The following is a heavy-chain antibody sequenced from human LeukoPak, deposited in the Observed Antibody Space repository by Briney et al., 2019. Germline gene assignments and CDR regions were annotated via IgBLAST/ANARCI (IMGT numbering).Heavy chain of an antibody. CDR2: IYPGDSDT. V-gene: IGHV5-51*01. Sequence: GESLKISCKGSGYSFTNYWIGWVRQMPGKGLEWMGIIYPGDSDTRYSPSFQGQVTISADKSTSTAYLQWSRLKASDTAMYYCARHRDQGIATRPLAYWGQGTLVTVSS. J-gene: IGHJ4*02. D-gene: IGHD6-6*01. CDR3: ARHRDQGIATRPLAY. CDR1: GYSFTNYW.